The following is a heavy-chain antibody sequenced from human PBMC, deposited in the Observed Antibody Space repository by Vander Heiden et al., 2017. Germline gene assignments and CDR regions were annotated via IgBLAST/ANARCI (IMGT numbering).Heavy chain of an antibody. J-gene: IGHJ4*02. CDR1: GFPARQTS. V-gene: IGHV3-53*01. CDR3: ARGLWFGAL. Sequence: EVQVVESGGDLIQQGGSLRHSCAAPGFPARQTSMNWVRQAPGKGLEWISVIYSDGTTYYADSVKGRFTIYRDNSKNMVFLQMKSLRVEDTAIYYCARGLWFGALWGQGTLVTVSS. CDR2: IYSDGTT. D-gene: IGHD3-10*01.